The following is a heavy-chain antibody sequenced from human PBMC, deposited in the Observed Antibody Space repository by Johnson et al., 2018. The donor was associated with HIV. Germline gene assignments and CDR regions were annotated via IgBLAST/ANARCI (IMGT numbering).Heavy chain of an antibody. CDR1: GFTFDSYW. CDR2: IKQDGSEK. CDR3: ARVGRSYGDAFDI. J-gene: IGHJ3*02. V-gene: IGHV3-7*01. D-gene: IGHD1-26*01. Sequence: VQLMESGGGVVQPGGSLRLSCAASGFTFDSYWMSWVRQAPGKGLEWVANIKQDGSEKYYVDSVKGRFTISRDNAKNSLYLQMNSLRAEDTAVYYCARVGRSYGDAFDICGQGTMVTVSS.